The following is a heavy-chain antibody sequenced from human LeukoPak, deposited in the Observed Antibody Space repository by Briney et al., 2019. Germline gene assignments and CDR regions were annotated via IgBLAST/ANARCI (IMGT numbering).Heavy chain of an antibody. V-gene: IGHV3-48*01. Sequence: GGSLRLSCAASGFTFSHYNMNWVRQAPGKGLEWVAYISGSSTIIYYADSVKGRFTVSRDNAKSSLYLQMNSLRAEDTAVYYCAAGYSSGWSVGSADYWGQGTLVTVSS. D-gene: IGHD6-19*01. CDR2: ISGSSTII. CDR1: GFTFSHYN. CDR3: AAGYSSGWSVGSADY. J-gene: IGHJ4*02.